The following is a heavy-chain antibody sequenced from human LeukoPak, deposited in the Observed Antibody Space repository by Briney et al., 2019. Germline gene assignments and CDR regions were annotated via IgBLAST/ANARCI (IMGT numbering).Heavy chain of an antibody. CDR1: GGSISSGDYY. V-gene: IGHV4-30-4*01. CDR2: IYYSGST. Sequence: PSETLSLTCTVSGGSISSGDYYWSWIRQPPGKGLEWIGYIYYSGSTYYNPSLKSRVTISVDTSKSQFSLNLNSVTAADTAVYYCARYTSGWAPVIDYWGQGTLVTVSS. D-gene: IGHD6-19*01. J-gene: IGHJ4*02. CDR3: ARYTSGWAPVIDY.